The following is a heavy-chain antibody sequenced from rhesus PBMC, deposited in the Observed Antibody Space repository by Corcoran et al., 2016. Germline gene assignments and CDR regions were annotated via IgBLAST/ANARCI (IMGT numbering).Heavy chain of an antibody. D-gene: IGHD3-3*01. CDR1: GFSLTTSGMG. J-gene: IGHJ4*01. CDR3: AQTGPIIQS. V-gene: IGHV2-174*01. Sequence: QVTLKESGPALVKPTQTLTLTCTFSGFSLTTSGMGVGWIRQPPGKALEWLALIYWDADKLYSTSLKSRLTNSKDTSKNQVVLTMTNMDPVDTATYYCAQTGPIIQSWGQGVLVTVSS. CDR2: IYWDADK.